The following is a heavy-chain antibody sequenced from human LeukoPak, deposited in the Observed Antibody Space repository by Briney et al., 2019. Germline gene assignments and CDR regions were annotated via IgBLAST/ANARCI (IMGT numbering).Heavy chain of an antibody. V-gene: IGHV5-10-1*01. J-gene: IGHJ6*04. CDR1: GYSFTSFW. CDR2: IDPSDSYT. CDR3: ARGRRNCSSTSCSQAHYGMDV. Sequence: GESLKISCRGSGYSFTSFWISWVRQMPGKGLGWMGGIDPSDSYTKYSPSFQAHVTISADKSISTAYLQWSSLQASDTAMYYGARGRRNCSSTSCSQAHYGMDVWGKGTTVTVSS. D-gene: IGHD2-2*01.